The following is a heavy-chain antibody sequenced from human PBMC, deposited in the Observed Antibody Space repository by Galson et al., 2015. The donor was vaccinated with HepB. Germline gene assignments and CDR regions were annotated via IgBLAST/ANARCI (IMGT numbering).Heavy chain of an antibody. Sequence: QSGAEVKKPGESLKISCKGSGYSFTSYWIGWVRQMPGKGLEWMGIIYPGDSDTRYSPSFQGQVTISADKSISTAYLQWSSLKASDTAMYYCARQVADSALWYSSSWYGDPSYWYFDLWGRGTLVTVSS. J-gene: IGHJ2*01. CDR2: IYPGDSDT. CDR1: GYSFTSYW. V-gene: IGHV5-51*01. D-gene: IGHD6-13*01. CDR3: ARQVADSALWYSSSWYGDPSYWYFDL.